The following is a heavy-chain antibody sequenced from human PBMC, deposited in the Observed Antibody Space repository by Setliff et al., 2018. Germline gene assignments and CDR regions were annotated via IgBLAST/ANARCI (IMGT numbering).Heavy chain of an antibody. Sequence: GVLRLSCVASGFTFGAYTLTWVRQAPGKGLEFVSGVDQGANTYYGDSVKGRFTISRDNSQNTVYLQMTNLRVEDTAIYYCAKDRVPDGKWDFDSSGPGILVTVSS. CDR3: AKDRVPDGKWDFDS. V-gene: IGHV3-23*01. J-gene: IGHJ4*02. D-gene: IGHD2-8*01. CDR1: GFTFGAYT. CDR2: VDQGANT.